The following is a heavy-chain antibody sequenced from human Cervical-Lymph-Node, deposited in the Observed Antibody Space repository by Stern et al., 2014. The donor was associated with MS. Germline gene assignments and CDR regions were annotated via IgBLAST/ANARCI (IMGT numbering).Heavy chain of an antibody. Sequence: VQLVQSGSGVKKPGASVKVSCKALGYTFTRYYLHWVRQAPGQGLEWMGMINPNSGSTSYAQKFQGRVTMTRDTSTSTVHMELSSLRSEDTAMYYCARTYSNYDQFDYWGQGTLVTVSS. CDR1: GYTFTRYY. J-gene: IGHJ4*02. D-gene: IGHD4-11*01. CDR3: ARTYSNYDQFDY. V-gene: IGHV1-46*01. CDR2: INPNSGST.